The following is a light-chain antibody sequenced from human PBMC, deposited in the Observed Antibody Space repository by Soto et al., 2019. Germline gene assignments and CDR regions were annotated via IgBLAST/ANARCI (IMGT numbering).Light chain of an antibody. CDR2: EVT. J-gene: IGLJ2*01. CDR1: SSDVGNYNY. V-gene: IGLV2-8*01. CDR3: SSYAGSSLV. Sequence: QSALTQPPSASGSPGQSVTISCTGTSSDVGNYNYVSWYQQHPGKAPKLMIFEVTKRPSGVPDRFSGSKSANTASLTVSGLQAEDEADYYCSSYAGSSLVFGGGTQLTVL.